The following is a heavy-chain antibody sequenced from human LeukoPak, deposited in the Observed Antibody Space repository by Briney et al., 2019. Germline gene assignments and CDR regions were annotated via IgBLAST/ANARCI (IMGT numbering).Heavy chain of an antibody. CDR1: GDSIGSGDFH. V-gene: IGHV4-30-4*01. CDR3: ARGTVTTFGNYGMDV. D-gene: IGHD4-17*01. CDR2: IYYSGST. J-gene: IGHJ6*02. Sequence: PSQTLSLTCTVSGDSIGSGDFHWSWIRQPPGKGLTWIGYIYYSGSTYYNPSLKSRVTISVDTSKRQLSLKLSSVTAADTAVYYCARGTVTTFGNYGMDVWGQGTTVTVSS.